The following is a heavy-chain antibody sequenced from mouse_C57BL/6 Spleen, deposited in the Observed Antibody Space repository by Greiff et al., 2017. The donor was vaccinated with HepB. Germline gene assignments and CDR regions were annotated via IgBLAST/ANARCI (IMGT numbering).Heavy chain of an antibody. CDR2: IYPGSGST. V-gene: IGHV1-55*01. Sequence: VQLQQPGAELVKPGASVKMSCKASGYTFTSYWITWVKQRPGQGLEWIGDIYPGSGSTNYNEKFKSKATLTVDTSSSTAYMQLSSLTSEDSAVYYCASFYYDYDVSFDYWGQGTTLTVSS. J-gene: IGHJ2*01. CDR1: GYTFTSYW. CDR3: ASFYYDYDVSFDY. D-gene: IGHD2-4*01.